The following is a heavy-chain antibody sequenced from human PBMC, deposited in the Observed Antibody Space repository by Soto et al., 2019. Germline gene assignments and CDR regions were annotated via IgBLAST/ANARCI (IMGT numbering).Heavy chain of an antibody. J-gene: IGHJ3*02. D-gene: IGHD3-3*01. CDR1: GYPVTAYY. V-gene: IGHV1-2*02. CDR2: INPATGAA. CDR3: ARGGGVGVAGSAAFDM. Sequence: QLHLVQSGAVVKKPGASVTVSCSASGYPVTAYYMHWVRQAPGRGLERMGGINPATGAAKYTQTFQGRVTMTRDTSAGTVFMELGGLASGDPAGFYWARGGGVGVAGSAAFDMWGQGTLVTVSS.